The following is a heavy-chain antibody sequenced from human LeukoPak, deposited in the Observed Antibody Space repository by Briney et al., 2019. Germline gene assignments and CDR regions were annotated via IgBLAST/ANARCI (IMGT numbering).Heavy chain of an antibody. CDR3: ARVVSYDSFPHGFDY. V-gene: IGHV4-59*01. CDR2: IYYSGST. CDR1: GGSISSYY. D-gene: IGHD5-12*01. J-gene: IGHJ4*02. Sequence: SETLSLTCTVSGGSISSYYWSWIRQPPGKGLEWIGYIYYSGSTNYNPSLKSRVTISVDTSKNQFSLKLSSVTAADTAVYYCARVVSYDSFPHGFDYWGQGTLVTVSS.